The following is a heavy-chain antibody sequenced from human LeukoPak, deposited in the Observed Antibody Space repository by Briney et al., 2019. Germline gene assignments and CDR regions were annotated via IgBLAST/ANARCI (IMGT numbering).Heavy chain of an antibody. Sequence: PGRSLRLSCAASGFTFDDYAMHWVRQAPGKGLKWVSGISWNSGSIGYADSVKGRFTISRDNAKNSLYLQMNSLRAEDTALYYCAKDGDGGSSSWYFDYWGQGTLVTVSS. J-gene: IGHJ4*02. CDR1: GFTFDDYA. CDR2: ISWNSGSI. V-gene: IGHV3-9*01. CDR3: AKDGDGGSSSWYFDY. D-gene: IGHD6-13*01.